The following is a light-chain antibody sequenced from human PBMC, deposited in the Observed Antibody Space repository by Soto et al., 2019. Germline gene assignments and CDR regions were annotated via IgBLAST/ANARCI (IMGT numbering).Light chain of an antibody. CDR1: SSDVGGYNY. CDR3: CSYAGSYTYV. Sequence: QSALTRPRSVSGSPGQSVTISCTGTSSDVGGYNYVSWYQQHPGKAPKLMIYDVSKRPSGVPDRFSGSKSGNTASLTISGLQADDEADYYCCSYAGSYTYVFATGTKVTVL. J-gene: IGLJ1*01. V-gene: IGLV2-11*01. CDR2: DVS.